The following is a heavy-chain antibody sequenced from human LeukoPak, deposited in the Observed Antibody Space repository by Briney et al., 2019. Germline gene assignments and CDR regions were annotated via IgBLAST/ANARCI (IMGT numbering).Heavy chain of an antibody. CDR3: AREAARGYYMDV. CDR2: IYHSGST. J-gene: IGHJ6*03. V-gene: IGHV4-59*01. CDR1: GGSISSYY. Sequence: SETLSLTCTVLGGSISSYYWSWIRQPPGKGLEWIGEIYHSGSTNYNPSLKSRVTISLDKSKNQFSLKLSSVTAADTAVYYCAREAARGYYMDVWGKGTTVTVSS. D-gene: IGHD6-6*01.